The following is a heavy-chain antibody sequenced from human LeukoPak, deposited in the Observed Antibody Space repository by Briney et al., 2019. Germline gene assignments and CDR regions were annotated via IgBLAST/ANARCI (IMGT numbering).Heavy chain of an antibody. D-gene: IGHD2-15*01. CDR1: EYTFTGYY. Sequence: ASVKVSCKASEYTFTGYYMHWVRQAPGQGLEWMGRINPNSGGTNYAQKFQGRVSMTRDTSISTAYMELSGLRSDDTAVYYCARDKRYCSGDSCPNNWFDPWGQGTLVTVSS. CDR2: INPNSGGT. CDR3: ARDKRYCSGDSCPNNWFDP. V-gene: IGHV1-2*06. J-gene: IGHJ5*02.